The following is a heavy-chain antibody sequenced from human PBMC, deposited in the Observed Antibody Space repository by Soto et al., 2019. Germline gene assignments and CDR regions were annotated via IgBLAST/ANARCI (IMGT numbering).Heavy chain of an antibody. CDR3: AKRYFDWLLYYFDY. CDR1: GFTFSSYA. Sequence: GESLKISCAASGFTFSSYAMSWVRQAPGKGLEWVSAISGSGGSTYYADSVKGRFTISRDNSKNTLYLQMNSLRAEDTAVYYCAKRYFDWLLYYFDYWGQGTLVTVSS. CDR2: ISGSGGST. V-gene: IGHV3-23*01. J-gene: IGHJ4*02. D-gene: IGHD3-9*01.